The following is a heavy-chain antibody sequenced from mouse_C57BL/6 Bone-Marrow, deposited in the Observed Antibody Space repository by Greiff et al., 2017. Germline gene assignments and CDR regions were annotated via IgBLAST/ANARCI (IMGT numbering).Heavy chain of an antibody. D-gene: IGHD2-3*01. J-gene: IGHJ4*01. CDR1: GFNIKDYY. CDR2: IDPEDGDT. CDR3: TTWGWVQDYAMDY. Sequence: VQLKQSGAELVRPGASVKLSCTASGFNIKDYYMHWVKQRPEQGLEWIGRIDPEDGDTEYAPKFQGKATMTADTSSNTAYLQLSSLTSEDTAVYYCTTWGWVQDYAMDYWGQGTSVTVSS. V-gene: IGHV14-1*01.